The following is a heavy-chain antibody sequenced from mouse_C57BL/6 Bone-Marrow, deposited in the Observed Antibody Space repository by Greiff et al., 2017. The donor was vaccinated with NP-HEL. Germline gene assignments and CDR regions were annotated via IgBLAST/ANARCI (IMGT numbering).Heavy chain of an antibody. V-gene: IGHV1-4*01. CDR1: GYTFTSYT. CDR2: INPSSGYT. CDR3: ARSPIYYDYDPFAY. J-gene: IGHJ3*01. D-gene: IGHD2-4*01. Sequence: VQLQQSGAELARPGASVKMSCKASGYTFTSYTMHWVKQRPGQGLEWIGYINPSSGYTKYNQKFKDKATLTADKSSRTAYIQLSSLTSDDSAVYYCARSPIYYDYDPFAYWGQGTLVTVSA.